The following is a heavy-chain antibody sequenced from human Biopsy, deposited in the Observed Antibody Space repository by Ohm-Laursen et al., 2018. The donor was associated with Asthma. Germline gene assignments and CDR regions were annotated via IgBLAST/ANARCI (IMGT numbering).Heavy chain of an antibody. J-gene: IGHJ3*02. V-gene: IGHV3-53*01. D-gene: IGHD4-23*01. CDR3: ARAYGGSFFSGSFDI. CDR1: GFAVSRDY. Sequence: SLRLSCAAAGFAVSRDYMFWVRQAPGKGLEWVSVIYSGGGTYYADSVQGRVTISRDNSKNTLSLQMNSLRAEDTAVYYCARAYGGSFFSGSFDIWGQGKMVTASS. CDR2: IYSGGGT.